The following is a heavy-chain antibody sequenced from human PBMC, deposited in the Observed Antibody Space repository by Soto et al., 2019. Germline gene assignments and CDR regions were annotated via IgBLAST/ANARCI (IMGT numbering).Heavy chain of an antibody. CDR2: IHPHSGAT. D-gene: IGHD2-8*01. J-gene: IGHJ5*02. V-gene: IGHV1-2*04. Sequence: QVQLVQSGTEVKKPGASVKVSCEATGYTFTGNYLHWVRQAPGQRLEWMGWIHPHSGATKYAQKFQGWVTMTRDTSISTAYLDLSSLKSNDTAVYYCVREGVGPTYGWFDPWGQGTLVTVSS. CDR3: VREGVGPTYGWFDP. CDR1: GYTFTGNY.